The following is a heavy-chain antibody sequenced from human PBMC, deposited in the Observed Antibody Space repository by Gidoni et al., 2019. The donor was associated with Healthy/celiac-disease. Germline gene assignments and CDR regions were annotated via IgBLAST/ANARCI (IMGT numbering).Heavy chain of an antibody. J-gene: IGHJ5*02. V-gene: IGHV1-69*01. Sequence: TANYAQKFQGRVTITADESTSTAYMELSSLRSEDTAVYYCARAEYSSSTLDWFDPWGQGTLVTVSS. D-gene: IGHD6-6*01. CDR3: ARAEYSSSTLDWFDP. CDR2: TA.